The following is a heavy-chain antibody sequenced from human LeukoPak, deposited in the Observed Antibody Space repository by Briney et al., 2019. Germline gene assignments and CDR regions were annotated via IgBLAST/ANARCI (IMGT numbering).Heavy chain of an antibody. CDR3: ARRVSSSGFDAFDV. J-gene: IGHJ3*01. CDR1: GYSFSTYW. Sequence: GESLQISCQGSGYSFSTYWIGWGRQMPGKGVEWRGINYPGDSDTIYSPSFQGQVTMSADKSISTAYLQWSSLKASDTAMYYCARRVSSSGFDAFDVWGQGTMVTVSS. V-gene: IGHV5-51*01. CDR2: NYPGDSDT. D-gene: IGHD5-12*01.